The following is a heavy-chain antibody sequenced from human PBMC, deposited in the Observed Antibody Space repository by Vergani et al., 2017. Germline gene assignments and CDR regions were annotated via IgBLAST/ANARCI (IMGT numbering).Heavy chain of an antibody. V-gene: IGHV3-23*01. CDR3: AKVPYCSSTSCARKGDSCYGMDV. D-gene: IGHD2-2*01. Sequence: EVQLLESGGGLVQPGGSLRLSCAASGFPFSSYAMSWVRQAPGQGLEWVSAISGSGGSTYYADSVKGRFTISRDNSKNTLYLQMNSLRAEDTAVYYCAKVPYCSSTSCARKGDSCYGMDVWGQGTTVTVSS. J-gene: IGHJ6*02. CDR2: ISGSGGST. CDR1: GFPFSSYA.